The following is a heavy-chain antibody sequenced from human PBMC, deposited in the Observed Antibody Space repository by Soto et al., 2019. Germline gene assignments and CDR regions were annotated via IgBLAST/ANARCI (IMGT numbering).Heavy chain of an antibody. V-gene: IGHV3-23*01. CDR3: AKDMVHCTGTRCARYFEK. CDR1: KFTFSSYA. CDR2: ISGSGDNT. Sequence: DVQLLESGGGLVQRGGSLRLSCAASKFTFSSYAMTWVRQAPGKGLEWVADISGSGDNTYYADSVKGRFTISRDNSKSTLYLQMNSLRAEDTAVYYCAKDMVHCTGTRCARYFEKWGRGPLVTVS. D-gene: IGHD2-8*02. J-gene: IGHJ4*02.